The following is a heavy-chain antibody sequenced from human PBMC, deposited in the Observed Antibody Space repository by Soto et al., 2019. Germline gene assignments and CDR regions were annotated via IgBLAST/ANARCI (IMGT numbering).Heavy chain of an antibody. CDR2: IYYSGST. Sequence: TSETLSLTCTVSGGSVSSGDYYWSWIRQPPGKGLEWIGNIYYSGSTNYNPSFKSRVIISLETSKNQFSLTLTSLTAADSAVYYCASTSRAAPGTGLDSWGQGALVTVSS. CDR1: GGSVSSGDYY. V-gene: IGHV4-61*08. CDR3: ASTSRAAPGTGLDS. J-gene: IGHJ4*02. D-gene: IGHD6-25*01.